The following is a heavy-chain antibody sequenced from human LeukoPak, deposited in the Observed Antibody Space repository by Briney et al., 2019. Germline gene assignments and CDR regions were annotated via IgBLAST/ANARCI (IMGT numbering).Heavy chain of an antibody. J-gene: IGHJ4*02. V-gene: IGHV3-9*01. Sequence: GGSLRLSCAAAGFTFEDYAMHWVRQAPGKGLEWVSGISWDSGTIGYADSVKGRFTISRDNAKNSLYLQMNSLRAEDTALYYCAKVSAGDFDYWGQGTLVTVSS. CDR1: GFTFEDYA. CDR2: ISWDSGTI. D-gene: IGHD6-13*01. CDR3: AKVSAGDFDY.